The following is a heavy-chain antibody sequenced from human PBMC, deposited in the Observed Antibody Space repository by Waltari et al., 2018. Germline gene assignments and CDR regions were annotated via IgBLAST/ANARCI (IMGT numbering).Heavy chain of an antibody. J-gene: IGHJ4*02. Sequence: EVQLVESGGGLVKPGGSLRLSCAASGFTFSSYSRNWVRQAPGKGLEWVSSISSSSSYIYYADSVKGRFTISRDNAKNSLYLQMNSLRAEDTAVYYCARVVAVAGTGDYWGQGTLVTVSS. CDR3: ARVVAVAGTGDY. D-gene: IGHD6-19*01. CDR2: ISSSSSYI. CDR1: GFTFSSYS. V-gene: IGHV3-21*01.